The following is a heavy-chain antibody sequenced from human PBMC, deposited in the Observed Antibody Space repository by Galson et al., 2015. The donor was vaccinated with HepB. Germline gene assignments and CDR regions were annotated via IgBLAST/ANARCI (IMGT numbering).Heavy chain of an antibody. CDR3: ARYRGGELGFDP. V-gene: IGHV3-21*01. Sequence: SLRLSCAASGFTFSDYNMNWVRQAPGKGLEWVSCISGSSSYINYADSVKGRFTTSRDNAKNFLYLQLNSLRAEDTAVYYCARYRGGELGFDPWGQGTQVTVSS. J-gene: IGHJ5*02. CDR1: GFTFSDYN. CDR2: ISGSSSYI. D-gene: IGHD2-21*01.